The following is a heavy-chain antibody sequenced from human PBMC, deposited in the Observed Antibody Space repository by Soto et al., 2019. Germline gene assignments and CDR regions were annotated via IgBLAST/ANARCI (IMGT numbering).Heavy chain of an antibody. CDR3: ARLSASPKLRGVVIV. Sequence: QVHLQESGPDLVRPSETLSLTCSFSGGSISSDNWWSWVRQTPGMGLEWIGEIYHSGNTNYNPSLKSRVSMSVDKSKNQFSLTVPSATAADAALYYFARLSASPKLRGVVIVWGQGTLVTVSS. J-gene: IGHJ4*02. V-gene: IGHV4-4*02. CDR2: IYHSGNT. CDR1: GGSISSDNW. D-gene: IGHD3-10*01.